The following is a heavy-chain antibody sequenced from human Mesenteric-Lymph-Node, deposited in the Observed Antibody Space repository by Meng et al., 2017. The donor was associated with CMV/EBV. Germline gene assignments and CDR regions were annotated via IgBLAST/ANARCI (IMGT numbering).Heavy chain of an antibody. CDR2: MNPVSGNT. J-gene: IGHJ4*02. CDR3: ARGTSGYDGVDF. CDR1: GYTFTGYD. Sequence: CKASGYTFTGYDLNWVRQATGQGLGWLGWMNPVSGNTGYAQKFQGRVSMTRDNSISTAYMELSSLTSDDTAVYYCARGTSGYDGVDFWGQGTLVTVSS. D-gene: IGHD5-12*01. V-gene: IGHV1-8*01.